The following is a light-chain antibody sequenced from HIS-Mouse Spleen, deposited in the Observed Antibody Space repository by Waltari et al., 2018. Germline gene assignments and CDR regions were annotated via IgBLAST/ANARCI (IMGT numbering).Light chain of an antibody. CDR2: VNS. Sequence: QSVLTQPPSVSGAPGQRVTISCTGSSSNIGAGYDVHWYQQLPGTAPKLPTYVNSNRPSGFPDRFSGSKSGTSSSLAITGLQAEDEADDYCQSYDSSLSDHYVFGTGTKVTVL. CDR1: SSNIGAGYD. J-gene: IGLJ1*01. CDR3: QSYDSSLSDHYV. V-gene: IGLV1-40*01.